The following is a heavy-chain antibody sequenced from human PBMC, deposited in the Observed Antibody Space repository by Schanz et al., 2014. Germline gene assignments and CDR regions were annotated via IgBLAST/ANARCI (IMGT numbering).Heavy chain of an antibody. CDR2: IRSSSTPI. CDR1: GFTFSDYS. J-gene: IGHJ4*02. V-gene: IGHV3-48*01. Sequence: DVQLLESGGGLVQPGGSLRLSCAASGFTFSDYSMNWVRQAPGKGPEWVSYIRSSSTPIYYADSVKGRFTISRDNAKNSLYLQMNSLRAEDTAVYYCARIGGSVFDYWAQGTLVTVSS. CDR3: ARIGGSVFDY. D-gene: IGHD3-10*01.